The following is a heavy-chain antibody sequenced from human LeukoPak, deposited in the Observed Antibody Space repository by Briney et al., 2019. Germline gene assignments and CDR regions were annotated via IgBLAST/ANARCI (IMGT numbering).Heavy chain of an antibody. CDR3: ASSPQYCSGGSCYQAGDY. Sequence: ASVKVSCKASGGTFSSYAISWVRQAPGQGLEWMGRIIPILGIANYAQKFQGRVTITADKSTSTAYMELSSLRSEDTAVYYCASSPQYCSGGSCYQAGDYWGQGTLVTVSS. D-gene: IGHD2-15*01. V-gene: IGHV1-69*04. CDR1: GGTFSSYA. J-gene: IGHJ4*02. CDR2: IIPILGIA.